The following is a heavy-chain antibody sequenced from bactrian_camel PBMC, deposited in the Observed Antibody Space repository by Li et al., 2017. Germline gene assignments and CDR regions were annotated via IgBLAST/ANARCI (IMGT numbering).Heavy chain of an antibody. D-gene: IGHD3*01. CDR1: GYTYSRYC. Sequence: VQLVESGGGSVQAGGSLRLSCVASGYTYSRYCMAWFRQSPHTSWLERERVARIGIDGTTTYADSVKGRFTISRDNAKKSLSLQMTSLKPEDSAMYYCAADLGGRNCVYDCYSGSWCDETGIDTARGQGTQVTVS. J-gene: IGHJ4*01. CDR2: IGIDGTT. V-gene: IGHV3S9*01. CDR3: AADLGGRNCVYDCYSGSWCDETGIDTA.